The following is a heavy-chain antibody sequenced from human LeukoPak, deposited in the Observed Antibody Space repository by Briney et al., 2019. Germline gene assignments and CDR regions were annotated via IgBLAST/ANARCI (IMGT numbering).Heavy chain of an antibody. D-gene: IGHD6-19*01. V-gene: IGHV3-30*03. Sequence: PGRSLRLSCAASGFTFSSYGMHWVRQAPGKGLEWVAVISYDGSNKYYADSVKGRFTISRDNSKNTLYLQMNSLRAEDTAVYYCARDAGYSSPGVFDYWGQGTLVTVSS. CDR2: ISYDGSNK. CDR3: ARDAGYSSPGVFDY. J-gene: IGHJ4*02. CDR1: GFTFSSYG.